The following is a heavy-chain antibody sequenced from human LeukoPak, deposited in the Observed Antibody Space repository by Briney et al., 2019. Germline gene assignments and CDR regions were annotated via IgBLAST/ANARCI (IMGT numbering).Heavy chain of an antibody. CDR2: INPSGGST. CDR3: ARDPDIDPSRGSGYFDL. CDR1: GYTFTSYY. D-gene: IGHD5-12*01. J-gene: IGHJ2*01. V-gene: IGHV1-46*01. Sequence: ASVKVSCKAPGYTFTSYYMHWVRQAPGQGLEWMGIINPSGGSTSYAQKFQGRVTMTRDTSTSTVYMELSSLRSEDTAVYYCARDPDIDPSRGSGYFDLWGRGTLVTVSS.